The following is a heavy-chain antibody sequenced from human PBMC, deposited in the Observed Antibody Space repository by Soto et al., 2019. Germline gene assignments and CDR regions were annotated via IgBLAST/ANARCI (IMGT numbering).Heavy chain of an antibody. CDR3: ARKGVAASGNFHS. V-gene: IGHV4-34*01. Sequence: SETLSLTCAVSGGSFSGYYWAWIRQPPGRGLEWIGEIDNLGRTHHNQSLKSRVTLSADTSKSQFSLEIKSLTAAETAVYYCARKGVAASGNFHSWVPGTLVTVSS. CDR2: IDNLGRT. CDR1: GGSFSGYY. J-gene: IGHJ4*02. D-gene: IGHD2-15*01.